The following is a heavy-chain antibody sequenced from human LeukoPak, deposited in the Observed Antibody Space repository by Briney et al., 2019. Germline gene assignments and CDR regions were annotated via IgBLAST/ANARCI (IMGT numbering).Heavy chain of an antibody. CDR3: ARVPAHDYYDSSGYYPDAFDI. V-gene: IGHV4-38-2*02. Sequence: NPSETLSLTCTVSGGSISDYYWSWIRQPPGKGLEWIGSIYHSGSTYYNPSLKSRVTISVDTSKNQFSLRLSSVTAADTAVYYCARVPAHDYYDSSGYYPDAFDIWGQGTMVTVSS. J-gene: IGHJ3*02. CDR2: IYHSGST. D-gene: IGHD3-22*01. CDR1: GGSISDYY.